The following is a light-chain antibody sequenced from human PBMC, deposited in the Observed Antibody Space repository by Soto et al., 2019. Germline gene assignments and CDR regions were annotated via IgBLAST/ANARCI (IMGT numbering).Light chain of an antibody. CDR1: SSDVGGYNY. Sequence: QSALTQPASVSGSPGQSITIACTGTSSDVGGYNYVSWYQQYPGKAPRLVISDVSNRPSGVSNRFSGSKSGNSASLTISGLQAEDEADYYCSSYSGSSTYVFGTGTKRAVL. J-gene: IGLJ1*01. V-gene: IGLV2-14*01. CDR3: SSYSGSSTYV. CDR2: DVS.